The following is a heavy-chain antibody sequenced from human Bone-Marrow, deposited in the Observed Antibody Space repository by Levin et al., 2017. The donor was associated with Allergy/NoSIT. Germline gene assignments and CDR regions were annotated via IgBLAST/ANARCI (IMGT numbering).Heavy chain of an antibody. CDR3: ARVTDRATCFDF. J-gene: IGHJ4*02. V-gene: IGHV4-38-2*01. D-gene: IGHD2-21*02. Sequence: PSETLSLTCGVSGYSISNGHYWGWIRQPPGKGLEWIGTIYHTGTTYYTTSLSSRVTISVDTSKNAFSLKLTSVSATDTAVYYCARVTDRATCFDFWGRGILVTVSS. CDR2: IYHTGTT. CDR1: GYSISNGHY.